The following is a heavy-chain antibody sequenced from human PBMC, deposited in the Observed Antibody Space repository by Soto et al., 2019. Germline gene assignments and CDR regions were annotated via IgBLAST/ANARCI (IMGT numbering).Heavy chain of an antibody. Sequence: QVQLVQSGAEVKKPGSSVKVSRRASGGTFRRNAITWVRQAPGQGLEWMGGIIPMFGTPKYAQKWQGRVTISADESTSTAYMELSSLRSEDTAVYYCARGHCSGGSCHSAIYYYYYGMDVWGQGTTVTVSS. V-gene: IGHV1-69*12. CDR1: GGTFRRNA. CDR2: IIPMFGTP. D-gene: IGHD2-15*01. CDR3: ARGHCSGGSCHSAIYYYYYGMDV. J-gene: IGHJ6*02.